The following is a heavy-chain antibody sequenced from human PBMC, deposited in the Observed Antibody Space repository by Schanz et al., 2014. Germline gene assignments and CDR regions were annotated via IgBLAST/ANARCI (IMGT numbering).Heavy chain of an antibody. V-gene: IGHV3-23*04. CDR1: GFNFNTYA. CDR2: ITGSGSKT. D-gene: IGHD1-1*01. CDR3: MAMGRNTSHYFDH. Sequence: EVQLVESGGDLVQPGGSQRLSCAASGFNFNTYAMSWVRQAPGKGLEWVSAITGSGSKTYYADSVKGRFTIARDNSKNTLFLQMDSLRVEDTAVYYCMAMGRNTSHYFDHWGQGTLVTVSS. J-gene: IGHJ4*02.